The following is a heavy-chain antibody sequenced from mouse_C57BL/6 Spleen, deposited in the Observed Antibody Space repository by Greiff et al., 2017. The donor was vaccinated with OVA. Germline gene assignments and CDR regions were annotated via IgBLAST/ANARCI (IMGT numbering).Heavy chain of an antibody. D-gene: IGHD1-1*02. CDR2: ISSGGSYT. Sequence: EVQVVESGGDLVKPGGSLKLSCAASGFTFSSYGMSWVRQTPDKRLEWVATISSGGSYTYYPDSVKGRFTISRDNAKNTLYLQMSSLKSEDTAMYYCARHAGNFDYWGQGTTLTVSS. J-gene: IGHJ2*01. CDR1: GFTFSSYG. V-gene: IGHV5-6*01. CDR3: ARHAGNFDY.